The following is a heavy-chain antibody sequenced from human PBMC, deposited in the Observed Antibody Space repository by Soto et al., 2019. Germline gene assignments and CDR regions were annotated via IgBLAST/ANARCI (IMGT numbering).Heavy chain of an antibody. Sequence: QITLKESGPTLVKPTQTLTLTCTFSGFSLSTSGVGVGWIRQPPGKALEWLALIYWDDDKRYSPSLKSRLTITKDTSKNQVVLTMTNMDPVDTATYYCARSCSGGSCYPNYYYGMDVWGQGTTVTVSS. CDR2: IYWDDDK. D-gene: IGHD2-15*01. V-gene: IGHV2-5*02. J-gene: IGHJ6*02. CDR3: ARSCSGGSCYPNYYYGMDV. CDR1: GFSLSTSGVG.